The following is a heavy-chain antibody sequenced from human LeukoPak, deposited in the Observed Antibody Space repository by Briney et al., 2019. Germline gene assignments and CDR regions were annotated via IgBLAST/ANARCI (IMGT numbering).Heavy chain of an antibody. V-gene: IGHV3-23*01. D-gene: IGHD6-19*01. CDR1: GFIFSNYA. CDR2: ISGGGGST. Sequence: GGSLRLSCAASGFIFSNYAMSWVRQAPGKGLEWVSAISGGGGSTYYADSVKGRFTISRDNSKNTLYLQMNSLRAEDTAVYYCASQTEYVGGWVDYWGQGTLVTVSS. J-gene: IGHJ4*02. CDR3: ASQTEYVGGWVDY.